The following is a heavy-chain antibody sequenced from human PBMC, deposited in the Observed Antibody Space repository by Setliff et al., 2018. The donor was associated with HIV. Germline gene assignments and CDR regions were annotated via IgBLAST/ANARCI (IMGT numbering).Heavy chain of an antibody. J-gene: IGHJ4*02. D-gene: IGHD2-8*02. V-gene: IGHV3-23*01. CDR3: AKSLLVAGNDY. CDR2: IGGSTGST. Sequence: GGSLRLSCAASGYAFDNYCMTWVRQAPGKGLEWVSAIGGSTGSTYYADSVKGRFTISTDNSKNTLYLQMNSLRADDTAVYYCAKSLLVAGNDYWGQGTLVTVSS. CDR1: GYAFDNYC.